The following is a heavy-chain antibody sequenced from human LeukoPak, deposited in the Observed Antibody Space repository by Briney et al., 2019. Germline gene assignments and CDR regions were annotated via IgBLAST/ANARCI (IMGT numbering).Heavy chain of an antibody. CDR2: TSSDLNVK. CDR1: GFTFRNCV. D-gene: IGHD3-10*01. Sequence: GGSLRLSCAASGFTFRNCVVHWVRQAPGKGLEWVAVTSSDLNVKLYADSVKGRFTISRDNSRSTLYLQMNSLRPEDTAIYYCARAGYYGSGSPPSLYFDYWGQGTLVTVSS. V-gene: IGHV3-30-3*01. CDR3: ARAGYYGSGSPPSLYFDY. J-gene: IGHJ4*02.